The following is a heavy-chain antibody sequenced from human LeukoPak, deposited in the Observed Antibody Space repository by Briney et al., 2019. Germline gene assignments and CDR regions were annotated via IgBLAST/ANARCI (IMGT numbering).Heavy chain of an antibody. J-gene: IGHJ5*02. CDR3: ARAKSYCSSTSCYGTYNWFDP. CDR2: MNPNSGNT. Sequence: ASVKVSCKASGYTFTSYDINWVRQATGQGLEWMGWMNPNSGNTGYAQKFQGRVTITRNTSISTAYMELSSLRSEDTAVYYCARAKSYCSSTSCYGTYNWFDPWGQGTLVTVSS. CDR1: GYTFTSYD. D-gene: IGHD2-2*01. V-gene: IGHV1-8*03.